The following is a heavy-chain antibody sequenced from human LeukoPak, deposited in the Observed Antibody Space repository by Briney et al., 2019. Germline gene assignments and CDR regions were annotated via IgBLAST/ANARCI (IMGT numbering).Heavy chain of an antibody. D-gene: IGHD5-18*01. Sequence: SETLSLTCTVSGGSISSSNYYWSWIRQPPGKGLEWIGYIYYSGSTNYNPSLKSRVTISVDTSKNQFSLKLSSVTAADTAVYYCASGYSYGFDYWGQGTLVTVSS. CDR3: ASGYSYGFDY. CDR1: GGSISSSNYY. V-gene: IGHV4-61*01. CDR2: IYYSGST. J-gene: IGHJ4*02.